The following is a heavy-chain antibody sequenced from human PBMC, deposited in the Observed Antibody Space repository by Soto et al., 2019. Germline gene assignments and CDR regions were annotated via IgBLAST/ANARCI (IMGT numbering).Heavy chain of an antibody. V-gene: IGHV4-31*03. Sequence: SETLSLTVTVSGGSISSGGYCWSWIRQHPGKGLEWIGYIYYSGSTYYNPSLKSRFTVSVDTSKNQFSLKLRSVPAADTAVYYCARGYGVRGVIIIPGAFDIWGQGTMVTVSS. CDR1: GGSISSGGYC. CDR2: IYYSGST. D-gene: IGHD3-10*01. J-gene: IGHJ3*02. CDR3: ARGYGVRGVIIIPGAFDI.